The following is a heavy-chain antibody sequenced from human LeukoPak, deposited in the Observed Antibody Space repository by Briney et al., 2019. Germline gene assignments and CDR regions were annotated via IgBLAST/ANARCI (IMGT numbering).Heavy chain of an antibody. V-gene: IGHV3-48*03. CDR3: ARELRGATDYYMDV. CDR2: ISSSGSAI. Sequence: PGGSLRLSCAASGFTFSSYEMNWVRQAPGKGLEWVSYISSSGSAIHYADSVKGRFTISRDNAKNSLSLQMLSLRAEDTAVYYCARELRGATDYYMDVWGKGTTVTISS. D-gene: IGHD1-26*01. CDR1: GFTFSSYE. J-gene: IGHJ6*03.